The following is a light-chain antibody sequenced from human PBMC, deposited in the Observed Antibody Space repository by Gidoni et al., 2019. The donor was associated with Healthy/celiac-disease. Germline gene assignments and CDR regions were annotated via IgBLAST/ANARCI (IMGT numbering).Light chain of an antibody. CDR2: GAS. V-gene: IGKV3-20*01. CDR3: QQYGSSPYT. Sequence: IVLTQSPGTLSLSPGERATLSCRASQSVSRSYLAWYQQKPGQAPSLLIYGASSRATCIPDRFSGSGSGTDFTLTISRLEPEDFAVYYCQQYGSSPYTFGQGTKLEIK. J-gene: IGKJ2*01. CDR1: QSVSRSY.